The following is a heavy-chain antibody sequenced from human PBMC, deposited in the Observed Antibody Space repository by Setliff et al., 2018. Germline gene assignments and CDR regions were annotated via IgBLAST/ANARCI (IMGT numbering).Heavy chain of an antibody. J-gene: IGHJ4*02. CDR3: AKDPRGDYNFWSGYFGPYFDY. CDR2: INSRSSTI. D-gene: IGHD3-3*01. V-gene: IGHV3-48*04. Sequence: GALRLSCAASGFTFSSYNMDWIRQAPGKGLEWVSYINSRSSTIFYADSVKGRFTISRDNAKNSLYLQMNSLRAEDTAVYYCAKDPRGDYNFWSGYFGPYFDYWGQGTLVTVSS. CDR1: GFTFSSYN.